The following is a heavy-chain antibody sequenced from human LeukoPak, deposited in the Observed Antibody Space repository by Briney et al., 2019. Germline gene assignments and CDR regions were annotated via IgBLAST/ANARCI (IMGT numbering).Heavy chain of an antibody. D-gene: IGHD6-13*01. J-gene: IGHJ6*02. V-gene: IGHV1-69*13. CDR1: GGTFSSYA. CDR3: ARDLVYSSPPAGMDV. CDR2: IIPIFGTA. Sequence: SVKVSCKASGGTFSSYAISWVRQAAGQGLEWVGGIIPIFGTANYAQKFQGRVTITADESTSTAYMELSSLRSEDTAVYYCARDLVYSSPPAGMDVWGQGTTVTVSS.